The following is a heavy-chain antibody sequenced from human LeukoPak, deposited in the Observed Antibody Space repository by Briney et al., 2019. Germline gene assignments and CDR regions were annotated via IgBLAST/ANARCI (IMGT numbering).Heavy chain of an antibody. D-gene: IGHD6-6*01. Sequence: PGGSLRLSCAASGFTFSSYGMHWVRQAPGKGLEWVAFIRYDGSNKYYADSVKGRFTISRDNSKNTLYLQMNSLRAEDTAVYYCAKDPPNYEYSSSFSSWYWGQGTLVTVSS. CDR3: AKDPPNYEYSSSFSSWY. V-gene: IGHV3-30*02. CDR1: GFTFSSYG. CDR2: IRYDGSNK. J-gene: IGHJ4*02.